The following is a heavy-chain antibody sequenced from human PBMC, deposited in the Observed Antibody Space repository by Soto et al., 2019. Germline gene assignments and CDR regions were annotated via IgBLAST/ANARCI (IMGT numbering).Heavy chain of an antibody. J-gene: IGHJ5*02. V-gene: IGHV3-66*01. D-gene: IGHD2-15*01. CDR1: GFTVSSNY. CDR3: ARDRLYCSGGSCYDWFDP. Sequence: GGSLRLSCAASGFTVSSNYMSWVRQAPGKGLEWVSVIYSGGSTYYADSVKGRFTISRDNSKNTLYLQMNSLRAEDTAVYYCARDRLYCSGGSCYDWFDPWGQGTLVTVSS. CDR2: IYSGGST.